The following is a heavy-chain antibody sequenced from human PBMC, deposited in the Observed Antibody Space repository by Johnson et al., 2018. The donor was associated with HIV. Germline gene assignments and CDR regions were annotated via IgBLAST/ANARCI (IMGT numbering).Heavy chain of an antibody. V-gene: IGHV3-20*04. J-gene: IGHJ3*02. Sequence: VQLVESGGGLVQPGGSLRLSCAASGFTVRSNYMSWVRQAPGKGLEWVSGINWNGGSTGHADSVKGRFTISRDNAKNSLYLQMNSLRAEDSAVYYCASPTRGYSGVKAFDIWGHGTMVTVSS. D-gene: IGHD3-22*01. CDR3: ASPTRGYSGVKAFDI. CDR1: GFTVRSNY. CDR2: INWNGGST.